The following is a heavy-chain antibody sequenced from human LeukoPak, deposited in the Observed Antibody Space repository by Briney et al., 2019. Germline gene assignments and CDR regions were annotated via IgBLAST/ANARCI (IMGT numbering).Heavy chain of an antibody. CDR3: AREYSSSSLDY. D-gene: IGHD6-6*01. Sequence: SETLSLTCTVSGGSISSSSYYWGWIRQPPGKGLEWIGSIYYRGSTYYNPSLKSRVTISVDTSKNQFSLKLSSVTAADTAVYYCAREYSSSSLDYWGQGTLVTVSS. J-gene: IGHJ4*02. CDR1: GGSISSSSYY. CDR2: IYYRGST. V-gene: IGHV4-39*02.